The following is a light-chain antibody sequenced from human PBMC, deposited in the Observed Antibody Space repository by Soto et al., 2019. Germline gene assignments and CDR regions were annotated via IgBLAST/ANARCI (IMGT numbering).Light chain of an antibody. CDR3: MQATQFPYT. J-gene: IGKJ2*01. CDR2: NIS. V-gene: IGKV2-24*01. Sequence: DIVMDQTPLSSPVTLGQPASISCMSNQSLVHSDGETYLSWLQQRPGQPPRLLIYNISSRFSGVPERFSGSGAGTDFTLKISRVEPEDVAIYYCMQATQFPYTFGQGTKLEIK. CDR1: QSLVHSDGETY.